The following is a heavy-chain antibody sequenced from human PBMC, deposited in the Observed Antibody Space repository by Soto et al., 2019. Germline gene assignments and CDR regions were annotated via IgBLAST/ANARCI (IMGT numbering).Heavy chain of an antibody. D-gene: IGHD6-13*01. J-gene: IGHJ6*02. Sequence: PSETLSLTCAVSSGSISSSNWWSWVRQPPGKGLEWIGEINHSGSTNYNPSLKSRVTISVDTSKNQFSLKLSSVTAADTAVYYCARDGSPHNKEAAYYYYGMDVWGQGTTVTVSS. V-gene: IGHV4-4*02. CDR1: SGSISSSNW. CDR3: ARDGSPHNKEAAYYYYGMDV. CDR2: INHSGST.